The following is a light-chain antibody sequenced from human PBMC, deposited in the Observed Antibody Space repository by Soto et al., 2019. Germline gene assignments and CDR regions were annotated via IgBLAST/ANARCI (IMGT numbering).Light chain of an antibody. CDR3: QQRSNWPWT. CDR2: GAS. J-gene: IGKJ1*01. Sequence: TQSPSTLPASVGDRVTITCRASQSISNWLAWYQQKPGQAPRLLIYGASTRATGIPDRFSGSGSGTDFTLTISSLEPEDFAVYYCQQRSNWPWTFGQGTKVDIK. CDR1: QSISNW. V-gene: IGKV3-11*01.